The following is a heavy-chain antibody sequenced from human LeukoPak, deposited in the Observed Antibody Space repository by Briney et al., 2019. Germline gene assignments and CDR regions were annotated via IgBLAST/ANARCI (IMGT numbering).Heavy chain of an antibody. V-gene: IGHV4-4*07. Sequence: PSGTLSLTCTVSGGSTSSYYWSWIRQPAGKGLEWIGRIYTSGSTNYNPSLKSRVTMSVDTSKNQFSLKLSSVTAADTAVYYCARDSSYSGHDFFDYWGQGTLVTVSS. D-gene: IGHD5-12*01. CDR1: GGSTSSYY. CDR3: ARDSSYSGHDFFDY. CDR2: IYTSGST. J-gene: IGHJ4*02.